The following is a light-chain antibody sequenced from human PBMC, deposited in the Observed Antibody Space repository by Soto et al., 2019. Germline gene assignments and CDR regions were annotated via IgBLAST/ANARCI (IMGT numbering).Light chain of an antibody. CDR1: SSDVGGYNY. Sequence: QSALTQPASVSGSPGQSITISCTGTSSDVGGYNYVSWYQQHPGKAPKLMIYDVSNRPSGVSNRFSGSKSGSTASLSISGLQAEDEADYYCSSYPSSSTRVFGTGTKVTVL. J-gene: IGLJ1*01. V-gene: IGLV2-14*01. CDR3: SSYPSSSTRV. CDR2: DVS.